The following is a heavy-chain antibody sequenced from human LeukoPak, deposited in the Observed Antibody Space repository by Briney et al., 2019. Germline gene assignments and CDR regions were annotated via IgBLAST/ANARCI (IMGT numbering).Heavy chain of an antibody. J-gene: IGHJ4*02. CDR2: INYSGRT. Sequence: SETLSLTCTVSGGSISSGDYYWSWIRQPPGKGLEWIGYINYSGRTYYNPSLKSRVTISVDTSKNQFSLNLSSVTAADTAVYFCARTKLGFCSGGSCYRYFDNWGQGTPVSVSS. V-gene: IGHV4-30-4*01. CDR3: ARTKLGFCSGGSCYRYFDN. CDR1: GGSISSGDYY. D-gene: IGHD2-15*01.